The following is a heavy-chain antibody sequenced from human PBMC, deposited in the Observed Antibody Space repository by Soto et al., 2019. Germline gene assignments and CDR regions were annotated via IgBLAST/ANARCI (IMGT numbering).Heavy chain of an antibody. D-gene: IGHD6-6*01. CDR2: IYYSGST. CDR1: GGSISSYY. Sequence: QVQLQESGPGLVKPSETLSLTCTVSGGSISSYYWSWIREPPGKGLEWIGYIYYSGSTNYNPSLKSRVTISVDTSKNKFSLKLSSVTAADTAVYYCARGSDAARPVDYWGQGTLVTVSS. CDR3: ARGSDAARPVDY. J-gene: IGHJ4*02. V-gene: IGHV4-59*01.